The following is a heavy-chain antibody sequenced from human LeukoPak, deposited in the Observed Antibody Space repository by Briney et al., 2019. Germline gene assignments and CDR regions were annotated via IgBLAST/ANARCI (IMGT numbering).Heavy chain of an antibody. D-gene: IGHD6-6*01. V-gene: IGHV3-21*01. CDR2: ISSSSSYI. Sequence: GGSLRLSCAASGFTFSSYSMNWVRQAPGKGLEWVSSISSSSSYIYYADSVKGRFTISRDNAKNTLYLQVNNLRAEDTAVYYCARGPNSNWSGLDFWGQGTLLTVSS. CDR1: GFTFSSYS. CDR3: ARGPNSNWSGLDF. J-gene: IGHJ4*02.